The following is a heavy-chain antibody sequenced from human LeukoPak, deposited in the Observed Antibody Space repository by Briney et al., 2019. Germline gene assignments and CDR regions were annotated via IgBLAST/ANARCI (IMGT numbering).Heavy chain of an antibody. V-gene: IGHV3-23*01. J-gene: IGHJ4*02. Sequence: GGSLRLSCAASGFTFSSYAMSWLRQAPGKGLEWVSAISGSGGSTFYADSVKGRFTISRDNSKNPLYLQMNSLRAEDTAVYYCAKDPTCSSTSCYVIWGQGTLVTVSS. CDR2: ISGSGGST. D-gene: IGHD2-2*01. CDR1: GFTFSSYA. CDR3: AKDPTCSSTSCYVI.